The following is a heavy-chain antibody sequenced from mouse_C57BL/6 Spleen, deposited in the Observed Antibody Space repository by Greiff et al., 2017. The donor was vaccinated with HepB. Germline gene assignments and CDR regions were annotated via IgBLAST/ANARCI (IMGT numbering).Heavy chain of an antibody. V-gene: IGHV2-2*01. D-gene: IGHD1-1*01. CDR1: GFSLTSYG. J-gene: IGHJ1*03. CDR3: ARTDYYGSSLYWYFDV. CDR2: IWSGGST. Sequence: VKLKESGPGLVQPSQSLSITCTVSGFSLTSYGVHWVRQSPGKGLEWLGVIWSGGSTDYNAAFISRLSISKDNSKSQVFFKMNSLQADDTAIYYCARTDYYGSSLYWYFDVWGTGTTVTVSS.